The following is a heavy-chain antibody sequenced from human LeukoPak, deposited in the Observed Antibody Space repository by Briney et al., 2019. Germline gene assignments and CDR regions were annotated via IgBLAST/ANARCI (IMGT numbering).Heavy chain of an antibody. CDR3: ARGGTYCFDGCYGTNL. J-gene: IGHJ5*02. Sequence: GGSLRLSCTASGFTFSSYAMNWVRQAPGKGLEWVSSIGNSPSATYYADSVKGRFTIYRDNAKNSLYLQMSSLRDEDTAVYYCARGGTYCFDGCYGTNLWGQGTLVTVSS. V-gene: IGHV3-21*06. CDR1: GFTFSSYA. D-gene: IGHD2-2*01. CDR2: IGNSPSAT.